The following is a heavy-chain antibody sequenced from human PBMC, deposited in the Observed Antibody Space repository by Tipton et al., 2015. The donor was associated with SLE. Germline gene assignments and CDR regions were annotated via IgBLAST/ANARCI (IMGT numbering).Heavy chain of an antibody. D-gene: IGHD3-10*01. CDR3: AKDPVRGVIITPLN. J-gene: IGHJ4*02. Sequence: SLRLSCAASGFTFSSYGMHWVRQAPGKGLEWVAFIRYDGSNKYYADSVKGRFTISRDNSKNTLYLQMNSLRAEDTAVYYCAKDPVRGVIITPLNWGQGTLVTVSS. CDR2: IRYDGSNK. V-gene: IGHV3-30*02. CDR1: GFTFSSYG.